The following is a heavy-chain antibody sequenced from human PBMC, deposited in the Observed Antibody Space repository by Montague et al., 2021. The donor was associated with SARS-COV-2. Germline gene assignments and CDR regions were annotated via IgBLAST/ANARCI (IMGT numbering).Heavy chain of an antibody. CDR3: ARGGGRLQYSYYYGMDV. D-gene: IGHD5-12*01. CDR1: GGSMINNY. Sequence: SETLSLTCSVSGGSMINNYWSWIRQPPGKGLEWMGYIYYAGSTDYNPSRESRATLSIDTSKNEFFLKLTSVTAADTAVYYCARGGGRLQYSYYYGMDVWGQGTTVTVSS. V-gene: IGHV4-59*01. J-gene: IGHJ6*02. CDR2: IYYAGST.